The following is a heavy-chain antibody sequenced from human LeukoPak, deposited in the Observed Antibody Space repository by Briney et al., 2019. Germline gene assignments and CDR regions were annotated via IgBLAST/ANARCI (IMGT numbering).Heavy chain of an antibody. J-gene: IGHJ6*02. Sequence: GGSLRLSRAASGFTFSSYSMNWVRQAPGKGLEWVSSISSSSSYIYYADSVKGRFTISRDNAKNSLYLQMNSLRAEDTAVYYCARDRHSGSYYYGMDVWGQGTTVTVSS. CDR1: GFTFSSYS. V-gene: IGHV3-21*01. CDR3: ARDRHSGSYYYGMDV. CDR2: ISSSSSYI. D-gene: IGHD1-26*01.